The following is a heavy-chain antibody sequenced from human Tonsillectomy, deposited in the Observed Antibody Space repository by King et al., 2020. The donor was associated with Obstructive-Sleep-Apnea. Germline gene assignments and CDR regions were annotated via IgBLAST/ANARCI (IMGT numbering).Heavy chain of an antibody. CDR3: AGEIVVVVATPEYFQH. V-gene: IGHV4-39*07. CDR1: GGSISSSSYY. D-gene: IGHD2-15*01. CDR2: IYYSGST. Sequence: LQLQESGPGLVKPSETLSLTCTVSGGSISSSSYYWGWIRQPPGKGLEWIGSIYYSGSTYYNPSLKSPVTISVEKSNNQFSLWLISVTAADTAVYSCAGEIVVVVATPEYFQHWGQGTLVTVSS. J-gene: IGHJ1*01.